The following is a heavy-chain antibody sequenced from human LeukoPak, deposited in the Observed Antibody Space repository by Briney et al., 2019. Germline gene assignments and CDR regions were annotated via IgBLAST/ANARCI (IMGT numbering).Heavy chain of an antibody. V-gene: IGHV3-21*01. CDR2: ISSSSSYI. D-gene: IGHD5-18*01. CDR1: GFTFSNYG. Sequence: GGSLRLSCTASGFTFSNYGMHWVRQAPGKGLEWVSSISSSSSYIYYAESVKGRFTISRDNAKNSLYLQMNSLRAEDTAVYYCARDLYSYYYFDYWGQGTLVTVSS. J-gene: IGHJ4*02. CDR3: ARDLYSYYYFDY.